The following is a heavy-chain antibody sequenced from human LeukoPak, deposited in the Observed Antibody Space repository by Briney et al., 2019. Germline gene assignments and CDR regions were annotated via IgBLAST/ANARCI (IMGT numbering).Heavy chain of an antibody. CDR1: GFTFRSYG. J-gene: IGHJ6*02. V-gene: IGHV3-30*18. CDR3: AKDSYGMDV. Sequence: GRSLRLSCAASGFTFRSYGMHWVRQAPGKGLEWVAVISNDGSNKYYADSVKGRFAISRDNSKNTLYLQMNSLTVEDTAVYYCAKDSYGMDVWGQGTTVTVSS. CDR2: ISNDGSNK.